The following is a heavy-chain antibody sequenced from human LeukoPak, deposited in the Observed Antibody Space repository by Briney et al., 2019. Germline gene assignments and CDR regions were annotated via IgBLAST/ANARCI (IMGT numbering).Heavy chain of an antibody. Sequence: PGGSLRLSCAGAGFTFGDYAVSWVRQAPGKGLEWVGFIRSKRDGGATGYATSVKGRFTISRDDSKSIAYLQVNSLETEDTAVYYCSRDNLYCNSASCTDYYYYYMGVWGKGTTVTVSS. CDR3: SRDNLYCNSASCTDYYYYYMGV. J-gene: IGHJ6*03. CDR1: GFTFGDYA. D-gene: IGHD2/OR15-2a*01. V-gene: IGHV3-49*04. CDR2: IRSKRDGGAT.